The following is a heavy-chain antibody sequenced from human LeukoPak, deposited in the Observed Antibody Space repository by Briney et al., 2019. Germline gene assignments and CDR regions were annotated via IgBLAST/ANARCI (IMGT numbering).Heavy chain of an antibody. V-gene: IGHV5-51*01. J-gene: IGHJ4*02. D-gene: IGHD4-17*01. CDR3: ARVPSTVSHTVDY. CDR1: GYSFTCYW. Sequence: GESLKTSCKGSGYSFTCYWIGWVRQMPGEGLEWMGIIYPGDSDTRYSPSFQGQVTISADKSISTAYLQWSSLKASDTAMYYCARVPSTVSHTVDYWGQGTLVTVSS. CDR2: IYPGDSDT.